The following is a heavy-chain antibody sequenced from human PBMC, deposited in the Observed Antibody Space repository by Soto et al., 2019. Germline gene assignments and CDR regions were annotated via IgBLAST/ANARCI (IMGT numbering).Heavy chain of an antibody. D-gene: IGHD5-18*01. J-gene: IGHJ4*02. V-gene: IGHV3-23*01. CDR1: GFTFTTYA. Sequence: PGASLRLSCAASGFTFTTYAMSWVRQPPGRGLEWVAAISGSGRSTYYADSVKGRFTISRDNSKNTLYLQMNSLRAEDTAIYYCANVDTAMVGHFDYWGQGTLVTVSS. CDR2: ISGSGRST. CDR3: ANVDTAMVGHFDY.